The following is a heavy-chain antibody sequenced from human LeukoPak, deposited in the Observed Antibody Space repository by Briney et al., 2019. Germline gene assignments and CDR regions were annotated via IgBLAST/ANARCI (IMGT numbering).Heavy chain of an antibody. V-gene: IGHV3-53*01. J-gene: IGHJ4*02. CDR1: GSTVSSNY. D-gene: IGHD6-19*01. Sequence: GGSLRLSCAASGSTVSSNYMSWVRQAPGKGLEWVSVIYSGGSTYYADSVKGRFTISRDNSKNTLYLQMNSLRAEDTAVYYCARDQGYSSGWYSFDYWGQGTLVTVSS. CDR3: ARDQGYSSGWYSFDY. CDR2: IYSGGST.